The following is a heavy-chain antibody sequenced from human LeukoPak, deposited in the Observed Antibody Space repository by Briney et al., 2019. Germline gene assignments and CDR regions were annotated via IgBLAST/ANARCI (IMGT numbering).Heavy chain of an antibody. CDR2: ISMTGSYI. D-gene: IGHD3-10*01. CDR1: GFTFSSHS. V-gene: IGHV3-21*01. Sequence: GGSLRLSCVASGFTFSSHSMNLVRQAPGKGLEWVSSISMTGSYIYYADSVKGRFTISRDNAKNSLYLQMNSLRAEDTAVYYCARADYYGSGNFDYWGQGTLVTVSS. CDR3: ARADYYGSGNFDY. J-gene: IGHJ4*02.